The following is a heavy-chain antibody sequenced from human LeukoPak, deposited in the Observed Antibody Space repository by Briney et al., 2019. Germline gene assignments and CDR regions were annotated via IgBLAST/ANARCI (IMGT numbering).Heavy chain of an antibody. CDR1: GFTVSSNY. J-gene: IGHJ4*02. D-gene: IGHD6-19*01. CDR2: IYSGGST. Sequence: GGSLRLSCAASGFTVSSNYMSWVRQAPGKGLEWVSVIYSGGSTYYADSVKGRFTISRDNSKNTLYLQMNSQRAEDTAVYYCARSNANWYSSGWYSDYWGQGTLVTVSS. CDR3: ARSNANWYSSGWYSDY. V-gene: IGHV3-53*01.